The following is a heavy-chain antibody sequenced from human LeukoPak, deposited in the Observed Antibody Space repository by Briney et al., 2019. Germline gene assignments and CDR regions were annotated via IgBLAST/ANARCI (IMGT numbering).Heavy chain of an antibody. Sequence: ASVKVSCKASGYTFTSYGISWVRQARGQGLEWMGWISAYNGNTNYAQKLQGRVTMTTATSTSTAYMELRSLRSDDSAVYYCARSHVDTENFDYWGQGTLVTVSS. CDR1: GYTFTSYG. J-gene: IGHJ4*02. CDR3: ARSHVDTENFDY. V-gene: IGHV1-18*04. CDR2: ISAYNGNT. D-gene: IGHD5-18*01.